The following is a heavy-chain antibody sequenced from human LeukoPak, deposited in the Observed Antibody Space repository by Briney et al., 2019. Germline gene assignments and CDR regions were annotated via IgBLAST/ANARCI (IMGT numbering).Heavy chain of an antibody. CDR2: IYPGDSDT. CDR1: GYNFTNYW. J-gene: IGHJ4*02. V-gene: IGHV5-51*01. CDR3: ARRAYSASYYYFDY. D-gene: IGHD1-26*01. Sequence: SGESLKISCKVSGYNFTNYWIAWVRQMPGKGLEWMGLIYPGDSDTRYSPSFQGQVTISGDKSISTAYLQWSSLKASDTAMYYCARRAYSASYYYFDYWGQGTRVTVSS.